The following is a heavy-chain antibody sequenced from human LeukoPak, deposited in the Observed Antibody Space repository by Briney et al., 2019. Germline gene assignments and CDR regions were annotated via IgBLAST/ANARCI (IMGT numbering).Heavy chain of an antibody. J-gene: IGHJ2*01. V-gene: IGHV3-21*01. D-gene: IGHD2-2*01. CDR3: AREVREGDIVVVPAAHVLDL. CDR2: ISSSSYI. Sequence: GGSLRHSCAASGFTFSSYSMNWVRQAPGKGLEWVSSISSSSYIYYADSVKGRFTISRDNAKNSLYLQMNSLRAEDTAVYYCAREVREGDIVVVPAAHVLDLWGRGTLVTVSS. CDR1: GFTFSSYS.